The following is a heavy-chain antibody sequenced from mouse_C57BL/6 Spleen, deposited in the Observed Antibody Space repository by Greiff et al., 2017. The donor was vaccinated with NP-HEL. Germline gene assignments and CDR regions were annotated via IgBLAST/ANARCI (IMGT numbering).Heavy chain of an antibody. CDR2: ISSGGSYT. CDR1: GFTFSSYG. J-gene: IGHJ3*01. V-gene: IGHV5-6*01. CDR3: ARQDDGPSTWFAY. D-gene: IGHD2-3*01. Sequence: EVKLVESGGDLVKPGGSLKLSCAASGFTFSSYGMSWVRQTPDKRLEWVATISSGGSYTYYPDSVKGRFTISRDNAKNTLYLQMSSLKSEDTAMYYCARQDDGPSTWFAYWGQGTLVTVSA.